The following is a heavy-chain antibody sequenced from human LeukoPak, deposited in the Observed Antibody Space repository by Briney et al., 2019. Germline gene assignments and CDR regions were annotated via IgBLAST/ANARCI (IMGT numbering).Heavy chain of an antibody. CDR1: GGSISSYY. V-gene: IGHV4-59*01. Sequence: PSETLSLTCTVSGGSISSYYWSWIRQAPGKGLEWIGYTRYNGNTNYDPSLKSRVTISADTSRNQLSLKLNSVTAADTAVYYCAFQAKDGIRDFDWSLLPYYYGMDVWGQGTTVTVSS. CDR3: AFQAKDGIRDFDWSLLPYYYGMDV. CDR2: TRYNGNT. J-gene: IGHJ6*02. D-gene: IGHD3-9*01.